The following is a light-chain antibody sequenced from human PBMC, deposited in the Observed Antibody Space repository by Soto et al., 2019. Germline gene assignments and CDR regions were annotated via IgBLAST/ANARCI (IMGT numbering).Light chain of an antibody. CDR2: DAS. CDR3: QHYNSYSLT. V-gene: IGKV1-5*01. Sequence: DIQMTQSPSTLSASVGDRVTITCRDSQSISSWLAWYQQKPGKAPKVLIYDASSLESGVPSRFSGSGSGTEFTLTISSLQPDDFATYYCQHYNSYSLTFGGGTKVEIK. J-gene: IGKJ4*01. CDR1: QSISSW.